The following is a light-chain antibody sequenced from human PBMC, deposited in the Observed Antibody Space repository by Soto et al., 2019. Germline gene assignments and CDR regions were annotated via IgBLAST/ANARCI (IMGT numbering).Light chain of an antibody. CDR2: HAS. J-gene: IGKJ4*01. Sequence: ENVLTQSPGTLSLSPGERATLSCRASQRISSSYLAWYQQKPGQTPRLLIYHASSRATGIPDRFSGSGYRTDFTLTISRLEPEDFAVYYCQQYGASLLTFGGGTKVEIK. CDR1: QRISSSY. CDR3: QQYGASLLT. V-gene: IGKV3-20*01.